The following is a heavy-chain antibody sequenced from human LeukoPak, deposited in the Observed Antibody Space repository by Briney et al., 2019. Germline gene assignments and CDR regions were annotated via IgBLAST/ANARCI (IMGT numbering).Heavy chain of an antibody. J-gene: IGHJ6*04. D-gene: IGHD3-10*01. CDR3: ATNVLLWFGGMDV. V-gene: IGHV4-39*01. CDR1: GVSISISNSY. CDR2: TYYSGTT. Sequence: SSETLSLTCTLAGVSISISNSYWGWIRQPPWKGLEWIGRTYYSGTTYYNASLKSQVSISIATSKNQFSLMLTSVTAAKTAVYYGATNVLLWFGGMDVWGKGTTVTVS.